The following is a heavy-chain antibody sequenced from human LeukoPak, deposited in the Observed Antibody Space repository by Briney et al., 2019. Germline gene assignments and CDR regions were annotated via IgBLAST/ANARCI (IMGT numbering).Heavy chain of an antibody. D-gene: IGHD6-6*01. CDR3: ARGRRGSSSGFDY. Sequence: SETLSLTCTVSCVSISSYFWSWIRQPGGRGLEWIVRIYISGYIYTSKRTSYNPPLEGRVTMSVYTSKSQFSLNLIPVYAAETAVYYCARGRRGSSSGFDYWGQRTLVTVSS. V-gene: IGHV4-4*07. CDR1: CVSISSYF. CDR2: IYTSKRT. J-gene: IGHJ4*02.